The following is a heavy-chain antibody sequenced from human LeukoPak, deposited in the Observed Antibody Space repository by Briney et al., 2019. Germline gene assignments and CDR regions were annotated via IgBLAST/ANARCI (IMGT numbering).Heavy chain of an antibody. CDR3: AREGGVGPTAPPDYYSYQMDV. CDR2: ISPYTTKT. J-gene: IGHJ6*03. Sequence: ASVKVSCKASGGTFSSYTISWVRQAPGQGLEWMGWISPYTTKTNYAQSLQGRVTMTTDTSTSTAYMELRSLRSDDTAVYYCAREGGVGPTAPPDYYSYQMDVWGKGTTVTVSS. D-gene: IGHD1-26*01. CDR1: GGTFSSYT. V-gene: IGHV1-18*01.